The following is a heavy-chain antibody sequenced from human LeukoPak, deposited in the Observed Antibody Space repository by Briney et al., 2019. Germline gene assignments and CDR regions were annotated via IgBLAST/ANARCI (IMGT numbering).Heavy chain of an antibody. CDR1: GFTFTNAC. J-gene: IGHJ4*02. V-gene: IGHV3-15*01. CDR3: ARKGLPDY. CDR2: LKSKADGGTT. Sequence: GGSLRLSCAASGFTFTNACMNWVRQAPGKGLEWLGRLKSKADGGTTDYAAPVKGRFIISRDDSKNTLYLQMNSLGAEDTAVYYCARKGLPDYWGQGTLVTVSS.